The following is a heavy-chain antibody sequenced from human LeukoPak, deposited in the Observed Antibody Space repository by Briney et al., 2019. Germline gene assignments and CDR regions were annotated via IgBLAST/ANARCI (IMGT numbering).Heavy chain of an antibody. Sequence: PGGSLRLSCAASGFTFSSYAMHWVRQAPGKGLEWVAVISYDGSNKYYADSVKGRFTISRDNSKNTLYLQMNSLRAEDTAVYYCVRDLWNDVTGVYYYYGMDVWGQGTTVTVSS. CDR2: ISYDGSNK. V-gene: IGHV3-30-3*01. CDR1: GFTFSSYA. CDR3: VRDLWNDVTGVYYYYGMDV. J-gene: IGHJ6*02. D-gene: IGHD1-1*01.